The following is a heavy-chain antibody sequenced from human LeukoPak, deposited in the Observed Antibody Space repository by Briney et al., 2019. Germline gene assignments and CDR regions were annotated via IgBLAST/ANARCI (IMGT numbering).Heavy chain of an antibody. CDR1: GFTFSSIA. J-gene: IGHJ4*02. CDR3: AKDLGRYRNNFFDY. Sequence: PGGSLRLSCAASGFTFSSIAMGWVRQAPDRGLEWLSTISGSGGGTYYADSVKGRFTISRDDSKNTLYLQINSLRADDTAVYYCAKDLGRYRNNFFDYWGQGNLVTVSS. V-gene: IGHV3-23*01. D-gene: IGHD1-26*01. CDR2: ISGSGGGT.